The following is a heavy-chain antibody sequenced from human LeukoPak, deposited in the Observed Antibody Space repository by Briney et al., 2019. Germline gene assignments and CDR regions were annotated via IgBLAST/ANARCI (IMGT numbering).Heavy chain of an antibody. CDR2: ISGSGGST. D-gene: IGHD4-11*01. Sequence: TGGSLRLSCAASGFTFSSYAMSWVRQAPGKGLEWVSAISGSGGSTYYADSVKGRFTISRDNAKNSLYLQMNSLRAEDTAVYYCARDRYSNYAISWFDPWGQGTLVTVSS. J-gene: IGHJ5*02. V-gene: IGHV3-23*01. CDR1: GFTFSSYA. CDR3: ARDRYSNYAISWFDP.